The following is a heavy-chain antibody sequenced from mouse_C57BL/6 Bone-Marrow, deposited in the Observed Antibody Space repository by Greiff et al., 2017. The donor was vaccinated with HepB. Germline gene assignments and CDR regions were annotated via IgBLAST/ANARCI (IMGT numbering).Heavy chain of an antibody. CDR3: ARHEDLYYYGSSPWFAY. CDR2: FYPGSGSI. Sequence: VKLQESGAELVKPGASVKLSCKASGYTFTEYTIHWVKQRSGQGLEWIGWFYPGSGSIKYNEKFKDKATLTADKSSSTVYMELSRLTSEDSAVYFCARHEDLYYYGSSPWFAYWGQGTLVTVSA. D-gene: IGHD1-1*01. J-gene: IGHJ3*01. CDR1: GYTFTEYT. V-gene: IGHV1-62-2*01.